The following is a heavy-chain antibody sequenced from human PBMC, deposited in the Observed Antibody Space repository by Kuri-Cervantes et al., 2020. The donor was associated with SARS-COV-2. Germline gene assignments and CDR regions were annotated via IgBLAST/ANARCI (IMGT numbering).Heavy chain of an antibody. D-gene: IGHD3-22*01. CDR1: GGTFSSFL. CDR2: IIPIFGAA. V-gene: IGHV1-69*13. J-gene: IGHJ4*02. CDR3: ARDPYYYDSGGYHGSDY. Sequence: SVKVSCKAIGGTFSSFLFSWVRQAPGQGLEWVGGIIPIFGAANFAQKFQGRVTITADEATSTAYMELSSLRSEDTAVYYCARDPYYYDSGGYHGSDYWGQGTLVTVSS.